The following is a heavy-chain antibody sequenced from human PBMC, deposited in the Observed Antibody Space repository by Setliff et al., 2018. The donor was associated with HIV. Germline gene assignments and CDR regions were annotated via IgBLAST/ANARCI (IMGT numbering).Heavy chain of an antibody. CDR3: AKVRYSGTLGY. CDR1: GFTFSSYG. J-gene: IGHJ4*02. CDR2: IWNDGSNN. V-gene: IGHV3-33*06. D-gene: IGHD1-26*01. Sequence: PGGSLRLSCAASGFTFSSYGMHWVRQAPGKGLEWVALIWNDGSNNYYTDSVKGRFTISRDNYKKMLYLQMNSMRVEDTAVYYCAKVRYSGTLGYWGQGTLVTVSS.